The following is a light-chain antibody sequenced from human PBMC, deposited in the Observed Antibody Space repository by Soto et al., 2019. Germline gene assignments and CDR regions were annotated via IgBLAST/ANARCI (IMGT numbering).Light chain of an antibody. V-gene: IGKV3-15*01. CDR3: QQYNNWPHT. CDR2: GAS. CDR1: QSVSSD. J-gene: IGKJ1*01. Sequence: EIVMTQSPATLSVSPGERATLSCRASQSVSSDLAWYQQKPGQAPRLLIYGASNRASAFPARFSGSGSGTDFSLTISSLQSEDRAVYYCQQYNNWPHTFGQGTRVEIK.